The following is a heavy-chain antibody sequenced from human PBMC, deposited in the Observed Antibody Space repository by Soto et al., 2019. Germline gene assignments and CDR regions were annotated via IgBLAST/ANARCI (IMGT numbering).Heavy chain of an antibody. CDR2: ISGSGDST. V-gene: IGHV3-23*01. CDR1: GFTLSSHA. J-gene: IGHJ1*01. D-gene: IGHD6-19*01. CDR3: AKGVPGIAVAGTGYFQH. Sequence: GPPVRLSCGASGFTLSSHAMSWDRQDPGKELEWVSGISGSGDSTYYADSVKGRFTISRDNSKNTLYLQMNSLRAEDTAVYYCAKGVPGIAVAGTGYFQHWGQGTLVTVSS.